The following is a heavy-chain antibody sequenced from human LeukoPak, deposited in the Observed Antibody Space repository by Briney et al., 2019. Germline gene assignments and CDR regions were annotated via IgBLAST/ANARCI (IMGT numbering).Heavy chain of an antibody. CDR3: ASGSGGAFDI. CDR1: GYTFTSYY. Sequence: ASAKVSCKASGYTFTSYYMHWVPQAPGQGLEWMGIINPTGGSTSYAQKFQARVNMTRDTSTSTVYMELSSLGSEDTAVYYCASGSGGAFDIWGQGTMVTVSS. J-gene: IGHJ3*02. D-gene: IGHD3-10*01. V-gene: IGHV1-46*01. CDR2: INPTGGST.